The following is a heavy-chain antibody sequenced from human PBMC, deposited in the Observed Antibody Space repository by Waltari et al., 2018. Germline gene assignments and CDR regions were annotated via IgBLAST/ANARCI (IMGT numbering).Heavy chain of an antibody. J-gene: IGHJ4*02. CDR3: ARSRLVGATFYFDY. V-gene: IGHV1-2*06. CDR2: INPNSGGT. Sequence: QVQLVQSGAEVKKPGASVKVSCKASGYTFTGYYMHWVRQAPGQGLEWMGRINPNSGGTNYAQKVQGRVTMTRDTSISTAYMELSRLRSDDTAVYYCARSRLVGATFYFDYWGQGTLVTVSS. CDR1: GYTFTGYY. D-gene: IGHD1-26*01.